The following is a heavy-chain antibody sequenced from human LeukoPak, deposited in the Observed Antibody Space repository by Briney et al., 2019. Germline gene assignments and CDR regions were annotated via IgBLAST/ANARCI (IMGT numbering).Heavy chain of an antibody. D-gene: IGHD3-10*01. J-gene: IGHJ5*02. CDR2: MHVYSGDA. V-gene: IGHV1-2*02. CDR1: GYIFTAYY. CDR3: ARPGNWWFDP. Sequence: GASVKLSCKASGYIFTAYYLHWVRLAPGQGLEWMGWMHVYSGDATYAHKFQGRVTMTRDTSISTAYMELNTLTSDDTAVYYCARPGNWWFDPWGQGTLVTVSS.